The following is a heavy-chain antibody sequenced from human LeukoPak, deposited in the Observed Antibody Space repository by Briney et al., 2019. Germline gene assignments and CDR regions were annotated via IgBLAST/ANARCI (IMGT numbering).Heavy chain of an antibody. CDR3: SEGYFEPFDH. CDR2: LSYTGKT. Sequence: SETLSLTCVVSGASVSSSHWNWIRQLPGKGPEWIGCLSYTGKTDYNPSLTNRVTISLDTSKNQVSLKLRSVTAADTAVYYCSEGYFEPFDHWGQGTLVTVSS. D-gene: IGHD2/OR15-2a*01. V-gene: IGHV4-59*02. J-gene: IGHJ4*02. CDR1: GASVSSSH.